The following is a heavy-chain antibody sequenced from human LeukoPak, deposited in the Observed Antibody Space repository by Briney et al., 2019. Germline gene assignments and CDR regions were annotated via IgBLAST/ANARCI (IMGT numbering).Heavy chain of an antibody. CDR3: AKQYSSGWSYFDY. D-gene: IGHD6-19*01. CDR2: ISGSGGST. CDR1: GFTFSSYA. Sequence: GGSLRLSCAASGFTFSSYAMSWVRQAPGKGLEWVSAISGSGGSTYYADSVKGRVTISRDNSKNTLYLQMNSLRAEDTALYYCAKQYSSGWSYFDYWGQGTLVTVSS. V-gene: IGHV3-23*01. J-gene: IGHJ4*02.